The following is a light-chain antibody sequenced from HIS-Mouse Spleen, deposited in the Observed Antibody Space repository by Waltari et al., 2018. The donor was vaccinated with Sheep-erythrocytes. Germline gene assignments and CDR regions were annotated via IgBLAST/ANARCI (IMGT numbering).Light chain of an antibody. CDR3: QQRSNWYT. V-gene: IGKV3-11*01. CDR2: DAS. Sequence: ATLSCRASQSVSSYLAWYQQKPGQAPKLLIYDASNRATCIPARFSGSGSGTDFTLTISSLEPEDFAVYYCQQRSNWYTFGQGTKLEIK. J-gene: IGKJ2*01. CDR1: QSVSSY.